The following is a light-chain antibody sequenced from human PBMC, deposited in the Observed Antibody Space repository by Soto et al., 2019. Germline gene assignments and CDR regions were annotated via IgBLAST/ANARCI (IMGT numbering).Light chain of an antibody. CDR3: AAWDDRLNHWL. CDR2: STN. CDR1: SSNIGNSA. V-gene: IGLV1-44*01. J-gene: IGLJ3*02. Sequence: QYVLTQPPSASGTPGQRVTMSCSGGSSNIGNSAVNWYQQLPGTAPKLLIYSTNQRPSGVPDRFSGSKSGTSASLAVNGLQSEDEADYYCAAWDDRLNHWLFGGGTKLTVL.